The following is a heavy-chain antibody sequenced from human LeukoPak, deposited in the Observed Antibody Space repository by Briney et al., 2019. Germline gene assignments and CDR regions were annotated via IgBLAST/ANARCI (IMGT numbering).Heavy chain of an antibody. Sequence: GGSLRLSCAASGFTVSSYYMNWVRQAPGKELEWVSVIYTGGGRYYADSVRGRFTISRDDSKNTLYLQMNSLTAEDTAIYYCAKDKGILLRYYMDVWGKGTTVTVSS. D-gene: IGHD2-15*01. J-gene: IGHJ6*03. CDR3: AKDKGILLRYYMDV. CDR2: IYTGGGR. V-gene: IGHV3-53*01. CDR1: GFTVSSYY.